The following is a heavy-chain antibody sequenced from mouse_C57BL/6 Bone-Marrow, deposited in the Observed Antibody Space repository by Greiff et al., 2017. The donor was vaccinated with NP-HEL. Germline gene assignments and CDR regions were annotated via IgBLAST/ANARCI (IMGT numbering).Heavy chain of an antibody. V-gene: IGHV1-64*01. Sequence: VQLQQPGAELVKPGASVKLSCKASGYTFTSYWMHWVKQRPGQGLEWIGMIHPNSGSTNYNEKFKSKATLTVDKSSSTAYMQLSSLTSEDSAVDYCARPLYGSYWYFDVWGTGTTVTVSS. D-gene: IGHD1-1*01. CDR1: GYTFTSYW. J-gene: IGHJ1*03. CDR2: IHPNSGST. CDR3: ARPLYGSYWYFDV.